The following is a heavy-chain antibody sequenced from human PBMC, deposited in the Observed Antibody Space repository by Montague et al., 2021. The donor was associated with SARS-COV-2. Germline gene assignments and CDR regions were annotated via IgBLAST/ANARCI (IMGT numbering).Heavy chain of an antibody. CDR2: VHYTGST. V-gene: IGHV4-59*01. CDR1: GGSISSYY. D-gene: IGHD1-1*01. Sequence: SKTLSLTCEVSGGSISSYYWSWIRQSPGKGLEWIGYVHYTGSTKYNPSLKTRVTLSLDTPKNHFSLKLSSVTAADTAVYYCARAQNTCFIANCVNYFEVWGLGALVTVSS. J-gene: IGHJ4*02. CDR3: ARAQNTCFIANCVNYFEV.